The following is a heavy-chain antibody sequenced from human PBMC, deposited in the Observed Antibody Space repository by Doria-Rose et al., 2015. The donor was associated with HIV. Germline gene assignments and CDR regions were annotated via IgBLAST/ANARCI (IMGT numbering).Heavy chain of an antibody. CDR1: GGSISHYY. D-gene: IGHD1-26*01. CDR3: ARVLSGTYDY. CDR2: IFYTGST. Sequence: QVQLVQSGPGLVKPSETLSLTCSVSGGSISHYYWSWIRQPPGKGLEYIGDIFYTGSTNYSSSLKSRVSISIDTSKNKFSLGLSSVTAADTAVYYCARVLSGTYDYWGQGTLVTVSS. J-gene: IGHJ4*02. V-gene: IGHV4-59*01.